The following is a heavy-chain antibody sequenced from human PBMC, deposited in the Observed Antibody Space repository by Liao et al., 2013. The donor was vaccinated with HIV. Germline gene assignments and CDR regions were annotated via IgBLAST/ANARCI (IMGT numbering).Heavy chain of an antibody. D-gene: IGHD3-22*01. J-gene: IGHJ3*02. CDR3: ARDKYSDSSGYYPSDNDAFDI. CDR2: FYYSGTT. V-gene: IGHV4-59*12. Sequence: QVQLQESGPGLVKPSETLSLTCNVSGASISSNDWSWIRQPPGKGLEWIGHFYYSGTTNYNPSLKSRVTMSVDTSKNQFSLKLSSVTAADTAVYYCARDKYSDSSGYYPSDNDAFDIWGQGTMVTVSS. CDR1: GASISSND.